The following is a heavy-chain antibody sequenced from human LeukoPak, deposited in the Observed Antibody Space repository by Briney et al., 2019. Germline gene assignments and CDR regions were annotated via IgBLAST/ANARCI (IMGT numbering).Heavy chain of an antibody. CDR2: IYYSGST. CDR3: AETPGVAFGGFYGMDV. Sequence: SETLSLTCTVSGGSISSISYYWGWIRQLPGKGLEWIGSIYYSGSTYYNPSLKSRVTISVDTSKNQFSLKLSSVTAADTAVYYCAETPGVAFGGFYGMDVWGQGTTVTVSS. D-gene: IGHD2-15*01. CDR1: GGSISSISYY. V-gene: IGHV4-39*01. J-gene: IGHJ6*02.